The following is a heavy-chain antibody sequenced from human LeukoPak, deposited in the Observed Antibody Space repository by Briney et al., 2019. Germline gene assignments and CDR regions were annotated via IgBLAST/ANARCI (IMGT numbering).Heavy chain of an antibody. CDR1: GGSISSSSYY. Sequence: SETLSLTCTVSGGSISSSSYYWGWIRQPPGQGLEWIGSIYYSGSTYYNPSLKSRVTISVDTSKNQFSLKLSSVTAADTAVYYCAREQPWTTSAFDIWGQGTMVTVSS. CDR3: AREQPWTTSAFDI. J-gene: IGHJ3*02. V-gene: IGHV4-39*02. CDR2: IYYSGST. D-gene: IGHD4-17*01.